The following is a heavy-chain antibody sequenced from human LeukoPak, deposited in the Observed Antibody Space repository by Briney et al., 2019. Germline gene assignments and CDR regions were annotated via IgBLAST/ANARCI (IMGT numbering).Heavy chain of an antibody. D-gene: IGHD3-22*01. Sequence: SGPTLVKPTQTLTLTCFFSGFSLNAPEVAVGWIRQPPKRALEWVALIYGDDDERYSPSLKSRLTITKDTSKNQVVLTMTNMDPVDTATYYCAHGHSSDYYDAFDIWGQGTMVTVSS. V-gene: IGHV2-5*02. CDR1: GFSLNAPEVA. J-gene: IGHJ3*02. CDR2: IYGDDDE. CDR3: AHGHSSDYYDAFDI.